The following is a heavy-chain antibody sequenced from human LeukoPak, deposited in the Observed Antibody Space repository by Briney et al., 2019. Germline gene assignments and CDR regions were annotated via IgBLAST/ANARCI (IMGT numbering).Heavy chain of an antibody. J-gene: IGHJ4*02. CDR3: ARGLVHDTSGYYSDY. V-gene: IGHV3-74*01. CDR2: INSDGSSI. CDR1: GFTFNAFW. D-gene: IGHD3-22*01. Sequence: GGSLRLSCAASGFTFNAFWKHWVRQAPGKGLVWVSRINSDGSSIAYADSVKGRFTISRDNAKNTLYLQMNSLKAEDAAVYYCARGLVHDTSGYYSDYWGQGTLVTVSS.